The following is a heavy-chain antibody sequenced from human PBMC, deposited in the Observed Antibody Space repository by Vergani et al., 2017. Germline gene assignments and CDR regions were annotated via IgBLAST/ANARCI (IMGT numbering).Heavy chain of an antibody. Sequence: EVQLLESGGGLVQPGGSLRLSCAASGFTFSSYAMSWVRQAPGKGLEWVSAISGSGGSTYYADSVKGRFTISRDNSTNTLYLQMNSLRAEDTAVYYCAGLTGYYYYYGMDVWGQGTTVTVSS. D-gene: IGHD3-9*01. V-gene: IGHV3-23*01. CDR2: ISGSGGST. CDR1: GFTFSSYA. J-gene: IGHJ6*02. CDR3: AGLTGYYYYYGMDV.